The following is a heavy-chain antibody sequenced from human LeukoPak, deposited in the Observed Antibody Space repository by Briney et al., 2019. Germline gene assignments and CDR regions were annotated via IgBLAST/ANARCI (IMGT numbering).Heavy chain of an antibody. V-gene: IGHV3-23*01. Sequence: PGGSLRLSCAGSGFTFSNYAMSWVRQAPGKGLEWVSSISGGGITTYYADSAKGRFTTSRDNSKNTMFLQMNSLRVDDTAIYYCPRQSYASGWNPFDHWGQGILVTVSS. CDR2: ISGGGITT. CDR1: GFTFSNYA. J-gene: IGHJ4*02. D-gene: IGHD6-19*01. CDR3: PRQSYASGWNPFDH.